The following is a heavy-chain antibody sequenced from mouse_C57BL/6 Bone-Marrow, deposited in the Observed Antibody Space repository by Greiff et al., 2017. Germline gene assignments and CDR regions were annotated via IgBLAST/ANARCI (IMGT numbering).Heavy chain of an antibody. V-gene: IGHV1-59*01. CDR3: ARRVYFDY. J-gene: IGHJ2*01. CDR1: GYTFTSYW. Sequence: VQLQQPGAELVRPGTSVKLSCKASGYTFTSYWMHWVKQRPGQGLEWIGVIDPSDSYTNYNQKFKGKATLTVDKSSSTAYMQLSSLTSEDSAVYYCARRVYFDYWGQGTTLTVSS. CDR2: IDPSDSYT.